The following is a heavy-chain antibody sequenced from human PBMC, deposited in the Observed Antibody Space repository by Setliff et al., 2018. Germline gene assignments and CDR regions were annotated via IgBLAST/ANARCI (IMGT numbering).Heavy chain of an antibody. CDR1: VYSISRDCH. V-gene: IGHV4-38-2*01. J-gene: IGHJ4*02. CDR2: IYYSGNT. Sequence: PSETLSLTCAVSVYSISRDCHWGWIRQPPGKGLEWLGRIYYSGNTYYNASLKGRVTISGDTSKNQFSLKLTAVTAADTAIYYCARHRAVAGAYYFDFWGQGTLVTVSS. CDR3: ARHRAVAGAYYFDF. D-gene: IGHD6-19*01.